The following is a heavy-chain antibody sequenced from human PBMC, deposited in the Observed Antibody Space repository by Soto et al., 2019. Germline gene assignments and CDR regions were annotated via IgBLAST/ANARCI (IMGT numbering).Heavy chain of an antibody. CDR2: IWYDGSNK. V-gene: IGHV3-33*01. CDR1: GFTFSSYG. Sequence: QVQLVESGGGVVQPGRSLRLSCATSGFTFSSYGMHWVRQAPGKGLEWVAVIWYDGSNKHYADSVKGRFTISRDNSKNTLYLEMNRLRAEDTAVYYCARGYGLSSGWYVGLFDYWGQGILVTVSS. D-gene: IGHD6-19*01. J-gene: IGHJ4*02. CDR3: ARGYGLSSGWYVGLFDY.